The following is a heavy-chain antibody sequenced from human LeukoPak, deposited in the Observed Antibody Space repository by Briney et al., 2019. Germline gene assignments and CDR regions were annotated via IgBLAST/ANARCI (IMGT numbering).Heavy chain of an antibody. D-gene: IGHD2-2*01. CDR3: AKDQDIVVVPAAQD. CDR1: GSTFSSYA. V-gene: IGHV3-23*01. CDR2: ISGSGGST. J-gene: IGHJ4*02. Sequence: GGSLRLSCAASGSTFSSYAMSWVRQAPGKGLEWVSAISGSGGSTYYADSVKGRFTISRDNSKNTLYLQMNSLRAEDTAVYYCAKDQDIVVVPAAQDWGQGTLVTVSS.